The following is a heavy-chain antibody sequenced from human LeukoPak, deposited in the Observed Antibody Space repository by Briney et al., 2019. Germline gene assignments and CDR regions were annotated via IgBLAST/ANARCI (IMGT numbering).Heavy chain of an antibody. V-gene: IGHV1-2*02. CDR1: GYTFTSYG. CDR2: INPNSGGT. CDR3: ARDYYDSRPGGGGWFDP. Sequence: ASVKVSCKASGYTFTSYGISWVRQAPGQGPEWMGWINPNSGGTNYAQKFQGRVTMTRDTSISTAYMELSRLRSDDTAVYYCARDYYDSRPGGGGWFDPWGQGTLVTVSS. J-gene: IGHJ5*02. D-gene: IGHD3-22*01.